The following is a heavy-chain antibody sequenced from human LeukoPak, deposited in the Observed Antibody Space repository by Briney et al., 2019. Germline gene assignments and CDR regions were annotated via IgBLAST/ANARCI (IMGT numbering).Heavy chain of an antibody. V-gene: IGHV3-23*01. Sequence: GGSLRLSCAASGFTFSSYAMSCVRQAPGKGLEWVSAISGSGGSTYYADSVKGRFTISRDNSKNTLYLQMNSLRAEDTAVYYCAKDKGYSGYDPNLFDYWGQGTLVTVSS. CDR2: ISGSGGST. CDR1: GFTFSSYA. D-gene: IGHD5-12*01. J-gene: IGHJ4*02. CDR3: AKDKGYSGYDPNLFDY.